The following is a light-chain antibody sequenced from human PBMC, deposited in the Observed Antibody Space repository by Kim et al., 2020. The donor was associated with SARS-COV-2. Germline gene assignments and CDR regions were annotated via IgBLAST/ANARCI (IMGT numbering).Light chain of an antibody. V-gene: IGLV3-1*01. CDR3: QAWDSNTGV. Sequence: SYELTQPPSVSVYPGQTASITCSGDKLGDKFACWFQQKPGQYPVLVIYQDNKRPSGIPERFSGYNSGNTATLTISGTQAMDEADYYCQAWDSNTGVFGTG. CDR1: KLGDKF. J-gene: IGLJ1*01. CDR2: QDN.